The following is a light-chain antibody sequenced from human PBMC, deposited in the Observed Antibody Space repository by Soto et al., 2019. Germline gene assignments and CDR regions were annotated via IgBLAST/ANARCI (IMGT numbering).Light chain of an antibody. CDR2: GNN. Sequence: QSVLTQPPSVSGAPGQRVTIPCTGTSSNIGAGFDVHWYQHLPGTAPKLLIYGNNHRPSGVPDRFSGSKSGTSASLAITGLQAEDEADYYCAAWDDSLRGVVFGGGTKLTVL. J-gene: IGLJ2*01. V-gene: IGLV1-40*01. CDR1: SSNIGAGFD. CDR3: AAWDDSLRGVV.